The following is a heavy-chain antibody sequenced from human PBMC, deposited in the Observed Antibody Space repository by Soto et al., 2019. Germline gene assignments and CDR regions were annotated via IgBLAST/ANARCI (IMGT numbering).Heavy chain of an antibody. CDR1: GFTFSSYA. CDR2: ISGSGGST. J-gene: IGHJ6*02. Sequence: GGSLRLSCAASGFTFSSYAMSRVRQAPGKGLEWVSAISGSGGSTYYADSVKGRFTISRDNSKNTLYLQMNSLRAEDTAVYYCAKDARWFIIAARSYYGMDVWGQGTTVTVS. CDR3: AKDARWFIIAARSYYGMDV. V-gene: IGHV3-23*01. D-gene: IGHD6-6*01.